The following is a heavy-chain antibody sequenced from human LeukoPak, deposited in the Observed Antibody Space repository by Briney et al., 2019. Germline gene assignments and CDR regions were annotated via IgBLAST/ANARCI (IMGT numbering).Heavy chain of an antibody. CDR1: GFSFTDYY. D-gene: IGHD1-26*01. Sequence: GGSLRLSCSASGFSFTDYYMSWIRQSPGKGLEWVSYISSSGTTIYYADSVKGRYTISRDTAKNTLYLQMNSLRVEDTAVYYCARAVKWDYWGQGALVTVSS. J-gene: IGHJ4*02. CDR3: ARAVKWDY. CDR2: ISSSGTTI. V-gene: IGHV3-11*04.